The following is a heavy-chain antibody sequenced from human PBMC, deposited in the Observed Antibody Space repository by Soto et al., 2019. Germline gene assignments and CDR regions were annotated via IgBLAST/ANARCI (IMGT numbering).Heavy chain of an antibody. J-gene: IGHJ5*02. CDR2: IYWDDKK. D-gene: IGHD3-16*02. Sequence: QITLKESGPTLVKPTQTLTLTCTFSGFSLTASGVGVGWIRQPPGKALEWLGIIYWDDKKRYSPVLKSRLTITKDTSNILVVLTMTNMDPVDTATYYCARSPGPRVITFGAVIAIGRFDPWGQGSLVTVSS. V-gene: IGHV2-5*02. CDR1: GFSLTASGVG. CDR3: ARSPGPRVITFGAVIAIGRFDP.